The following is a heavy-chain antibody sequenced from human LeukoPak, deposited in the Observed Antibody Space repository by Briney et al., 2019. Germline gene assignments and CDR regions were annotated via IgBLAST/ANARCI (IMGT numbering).Heavy chain of an antibody. J-gene: IGHJ4*02. Sequence: SETLSLTCTVSGGSISSSSYYWGWIRQPPGEGLGWIGSIYYSGSTYYNPSLKSRVTISVDTSKNQFSLKLSSVTAADTAVYYCARLAILGGSPNRNFDYWGQGTLVTVSS. D-gene: IGHD3-3*02. V-gene: IGHV4-39*07. CDR2: IYYSGST. CDR3: ARLAILGGSPNRNFDY. CDR1: GGSISSSSYY.